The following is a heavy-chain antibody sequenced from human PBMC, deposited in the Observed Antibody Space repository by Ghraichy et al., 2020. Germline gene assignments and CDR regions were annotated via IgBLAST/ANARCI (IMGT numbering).Heavy chain of an antibody. V-gene: IGHV3-43*02. CDR2: ITGDGVTT. Sequence: GGSLRRSCAASGFTFDGYAMHWVRQAPDKGLEWVSLITGDGVTTNYTDSVKGRFTISRDNSKNSLYLQMNSLRTEDTALYYCAKDPFGSGDYWGQGTRVTVSS. D-gene: IGHD6-19*01. J-gene: IGHJ4*02. CDR1: GFTFDGYA. CDR3: AKDPFGSGDY.